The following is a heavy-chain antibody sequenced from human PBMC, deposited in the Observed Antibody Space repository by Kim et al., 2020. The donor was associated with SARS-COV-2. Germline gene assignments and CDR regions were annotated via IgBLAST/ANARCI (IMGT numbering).Heavy chain of an antibody. D-gene: IGHD3-10*01. V-gene: IGHV3-23*01. CDR2: ISGPAGST. CDR3: AKDPGVIPYHYFDF. J-gene: IGHJ4*02. Sequence: GGSLRLPCVASGFTFGSYAMSWVRQAPGKGLECVAAISGPAGSTYYADSVKGRFTISRDNSKNTLYLQMNSLRAEDTAVYYCAKDPGVIPYHYFDFWGQGTLVTVSS. CDR1: GFTFGSYA.